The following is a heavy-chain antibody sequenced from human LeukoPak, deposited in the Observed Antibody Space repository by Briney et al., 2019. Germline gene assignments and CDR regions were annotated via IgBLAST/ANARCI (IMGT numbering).Heavy chain of an antibody. Sequence: KPGRSLRLSCTASGFTVGDYAMSWFRQAPGKGLEWVGFIRSKAYGGTTEYAASVKGRCTISRDDSKSIAYLQMNSLKIEDTAEYYCTRDGPTYYYDSSEYAFDIWAKGQWSPSLQ. V-gene: IGHV3-49*05. J-gene: IGHJ3*02. D-gene: IGHD3-22*01. CDR2: IRSKAYGGTT. CDR3: TRDGPTYYYDSSEYAFDI. CDR1: GFTVGDYA.